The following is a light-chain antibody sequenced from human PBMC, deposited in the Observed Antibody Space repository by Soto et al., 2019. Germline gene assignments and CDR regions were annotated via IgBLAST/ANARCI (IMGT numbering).Light chain of an antibody. Sequence: DIQLTQSPSFLSASVGDRVTITCRASQCTRSNVGWYKVKPGTPPNLLIYTASNLESGVPSRFSGSASGTEFTLTISSLQPEDSATYYCQQANGYPLTFGGGTKLEIK. J-gene: IGKJ4*01. CDR2: TAS. CDR1: QCTRSN. V-gene: IGKV1-9*01. CDR3: QQANGYPLT.